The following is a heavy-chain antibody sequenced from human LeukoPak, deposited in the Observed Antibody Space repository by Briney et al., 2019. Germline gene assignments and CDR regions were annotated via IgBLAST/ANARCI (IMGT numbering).Heavy chain of an antibody. CDR1: GYTFTSYG. J-gene: IGHJ4*02. CDR3: ATGHGDLDY. D-gene: IGHD4-17*01. Sequence: ASVKVSCKASGYTFTSYGISWVRQAPGQGLEWMGWISAYNGNTNYAQKLQGRVTMTEDTSTDTAYMELSSLRSEDTAVYYCATGHGDLDYWGQGTLVTVSS. CDR2: ISAYNGNT. V-gene: IGHV1-18*01.